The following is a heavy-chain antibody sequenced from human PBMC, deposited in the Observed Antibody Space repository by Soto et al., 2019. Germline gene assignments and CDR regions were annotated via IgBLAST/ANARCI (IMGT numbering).Heavy chain of an antibody. J-gene: IGHJ4*02. CDR3: AHNFSPPMVPPYYFDY. D-gene: IGHD3-10*01. CDR1: GFSLSTSGVG. V-gene: IGHV2-5*01. Sequence: VSGPTLVNPTQTLTLTCTFSGFSLSTSGVGVGWIRQPPGKALEWLALIYWNDDKRYSPSLKSRLTITKDTSKNQVVLTMTNMDPVDTATYYCAHNFSPPMVPPYYFDYWGQGTLVTVSS. CDR2: IYWNDDK.